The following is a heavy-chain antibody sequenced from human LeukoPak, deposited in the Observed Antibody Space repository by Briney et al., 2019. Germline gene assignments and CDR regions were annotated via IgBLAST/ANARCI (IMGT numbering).Heavy chain of an antibody. J-gene: IGHJ4*02. CDR1: GYTFTSYY. Sequence: RASVKVSCKASGYTFTSYYMHWVRQAPGQGLEWMGIINPSGGSTSYAQKFQGRVTMTRDTSTSTVYMELSSLRSEDTAVYYCATGGSKLGKHIVARLDYWGQGTLVTVSS. D-gene: IGHD2-15*01. CDR3: ATGGSKLGKHIVARLDY. CDR2: INPSGGST. V-gene: IGHV1-46*01.